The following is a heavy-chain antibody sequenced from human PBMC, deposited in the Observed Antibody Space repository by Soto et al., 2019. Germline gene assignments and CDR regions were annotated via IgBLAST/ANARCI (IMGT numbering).Heavy chain of an antibody. V-gene: IGHV4-30-4*01. J-gene: IGHJ4*02. CDR1: GGSISSGDYY. D-gene: IGHD3-22*01. Sequence: LSLTCTVSGGSISSGDYYWSWIRQPPGKGLEWIGYIYYSGSTYYNPSLKSRVTISVDTSKNQFSLKLSSVTAADTAVYYCARGPSTYYYDSSGYEIDYWGQGTLVTVSS. CDR2: IYYSGST. CDR3: ARGPSTYYYDSSGYEIDY.